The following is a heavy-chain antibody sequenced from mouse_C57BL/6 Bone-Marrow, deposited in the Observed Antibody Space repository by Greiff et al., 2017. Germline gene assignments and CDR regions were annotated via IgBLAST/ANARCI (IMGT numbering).Heavy chain of an antibody. V-gene: IGHV14-1*01. CDR2: IVPEDGGT. CDR3: RWVRYAMDY. Sequence: VQLQQSGAELVRPGASVKLSCTASGFNINDYYMHWVKQRPEQGLEWIGRIVPEDGGTEYAPKFQGKATLTADTSSNTAYLQLSSLTAEDTAVYYCRWVRYAMDYWGQGTSVTVSS. D-gene: IGHD2-3*01. J-gene: IGHJ4*01. CDR1: GFNINDYY.